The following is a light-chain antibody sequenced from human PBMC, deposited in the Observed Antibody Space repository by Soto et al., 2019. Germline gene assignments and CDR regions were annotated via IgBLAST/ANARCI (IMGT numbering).Light chain of an antibody. J-gene: IGLJ1*01. Sequence: QSALTQPASVSGSPGQSITISCTGTSSDVGGYNYVSWYQQHPGKAPKLMIYEVSNRPSGVSNRFSGSKSGNTASLTISGLQAEDEADYYCCSYTTSSTLYYVFGTGTKVTVL. CDR3: CSYTTSSTLYYV. CDR2: EVS. V-gene: IGLV2-14*01. CDR1: SSDVGGYNY.